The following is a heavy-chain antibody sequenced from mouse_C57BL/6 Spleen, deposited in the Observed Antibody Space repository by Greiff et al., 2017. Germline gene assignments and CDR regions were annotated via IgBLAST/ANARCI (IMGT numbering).Heavy chain of an antibody. D-gene: IGHD1-1*01. CDR1: GYTFTDYN. Sequence: DVQLQESGPELVKPGASVKMSCKASGYTFTDYNMHWVKQSHGKSLEWIGYINHNNGGTSYNQKFKGKATLTVNKSSSTAYMELRSLTSEDSAVYYCARRITTVVAPFDYWGQGTTLTVSS. V-gene: IGHV1-22*01. CDR2: INHNNGGT. CDR3: ARRITTVVAPFDY. J-gene: IGHJ2*01.